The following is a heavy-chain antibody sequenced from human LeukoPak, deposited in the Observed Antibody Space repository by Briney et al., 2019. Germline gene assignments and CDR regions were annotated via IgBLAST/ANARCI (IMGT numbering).Heavy chain of an antibody. CDR1: GYTFTSYG. Sequence: GASVKVSCKASGYTFTSYGISWVRQAPGQGLEWMGWISAYNDNTNYAQKLQGRVTMTTDTSTSTAYMELRSLRSDDTAVYYCARVHYDILTAYSYFDYWGQGTLVTVSS. CDR3: ARVHYDILTAYSYFDY. D-gene: IGHD3-9*01. CDR2: ISAYNDNT. V-gene: IGHV1-18*01. J-gene: IGHJ4*02.